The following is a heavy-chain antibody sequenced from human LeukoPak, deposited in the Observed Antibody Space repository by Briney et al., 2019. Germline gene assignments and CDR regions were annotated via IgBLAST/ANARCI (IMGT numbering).Heavy chain of an antibody. CDR1: GGSISSYY. J-gene: IGHJ4*02. D-gene: IGHD2-21*01. V-gene: IGHV4-59*12. CDR2: VYYTGST. CDR3: ARERCGDTACYFDY. Sequence: SETLSLTCTVSGGSISSYYWSWIRQAPGKGLEWIGYVYYTGSTNYNPSLKSRVTISVDTSKNQFSLELSSVTAADTAVYYCARERCGDTACYFDYWGQGTLVTVSS.